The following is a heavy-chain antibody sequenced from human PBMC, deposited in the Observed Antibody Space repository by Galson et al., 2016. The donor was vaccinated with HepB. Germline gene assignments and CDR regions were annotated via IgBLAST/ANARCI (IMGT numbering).Heavy chain of an antibody. CDR1: GFTFSRYA. J-gene: IGHJ6*02. V-gene: IGHV3-23*01. Sequence: SLRLSCAASGFTFSRYAMSWVRQAPGKGLEWVSFISAGGGSTKYVESVKGRFTISRDDSKKTLYLQMDSLRADDTAVYYCARVLTQSHYYGMDVWGQGTTVTVSS. CDR2: ISAGGGST. CDR3: ARVLTQSHYYGMDV. D-gene: IGHD3-9*01.